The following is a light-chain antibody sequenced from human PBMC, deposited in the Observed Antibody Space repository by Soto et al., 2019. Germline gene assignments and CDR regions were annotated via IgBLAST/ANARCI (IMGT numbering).Light chain of an antibody. CDR1: QSISSW. CDR2: DAS. CDR3: QQYNSEWT. J-gene: IGKJ1*01. Sequence: DIQMTQSPSTLSASVGDRVTITCRASQSISSWLAWYQQKPGKAPKLLIYDASSLESGVPSRFSGSGSGTEFTRTISSMPPDDFATYYCQQYNSEWTFGQGTKVEIK. V-gene: IGKV1-5*01.